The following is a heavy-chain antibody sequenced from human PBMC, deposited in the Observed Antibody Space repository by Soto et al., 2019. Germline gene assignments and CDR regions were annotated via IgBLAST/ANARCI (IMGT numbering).Heavy chain of an antibody. Sequence: ASVNVSCKASGYTFTNNDVSWVRQATGQGLEWMGWMNPGIGDTGYAQKFQGRVTMTRDISIATAYMELNSLTSEDTGIYYCARMERWDSLIWCDRWGQGNMVNVSS. J-gene: IGHJ5*02. D-gene: IGHD3-16*02. V-gene: IGHV1-8*02. CDR2: MNPGIGDT. CDR3: ARMERWDSLIWCDR. CDR1: GYTFTNND.